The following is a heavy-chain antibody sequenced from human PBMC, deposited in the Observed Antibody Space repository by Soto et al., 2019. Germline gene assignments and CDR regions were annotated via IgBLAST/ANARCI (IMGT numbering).Heavy chain of an antibody. V-gene: IGHV4-59*01. J-gene: IGHJ2*01. CDR1: GGSISRYY. Sequence: SETLSLTCTVSGGSISRYYWSWIRQPPGKGLEWIGYIYYSGSTNYNPSLKSRVTISVDTSKNQFSLKLSSVTAADTAVYYCARNVGDILTGYRHWYFGLWGRGTLVTVSS. D-gene: IGHD3-9*01. CDR2: IYYSGST. CDR3: ARNVGDILTGYRHWYFGL.